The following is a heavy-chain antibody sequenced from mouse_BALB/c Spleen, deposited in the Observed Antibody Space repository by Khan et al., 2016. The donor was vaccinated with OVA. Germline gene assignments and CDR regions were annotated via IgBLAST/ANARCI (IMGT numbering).Heavy chain of an antibody. Sequence: QVRLQQSGAELVKAGASVKMSCKASGYTFTSYWMHWVKQRLGQGLEWFAETNPTNGRTYYNEKFKSKATLTVDKSSSTAYMLLSGPTFEDSAVYYCARNKKIVATYFDYWGQGTTLTVSS. CDR3: ARNKKIVATYFDY. CDR1: GYTFTSYW. V-gene: IGHV1S81*02. CDR2: TNPTNGRT. J-gene: IGHJ2*01. D-gene: IGHD1-1*01.